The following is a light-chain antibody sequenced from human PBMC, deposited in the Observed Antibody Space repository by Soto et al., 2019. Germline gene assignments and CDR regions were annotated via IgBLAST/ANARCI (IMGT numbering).Light chain of an antibody. CDR2: DES. Sequence: DIQMTQSPSSLSASLGGSVTLTCRASQTISGYVNWYQQRPGKAPKLLIYDESKLQTGVPPRFSVSGSGSVFTLPINSLQREDLVTYYCQQRYDTPLTFGQGTKVEI. J-gene: IGKJ1*01. V-gene: IGKV1-39*01. CDR1: QTISGY. CDR3: QQRYDTPLT.